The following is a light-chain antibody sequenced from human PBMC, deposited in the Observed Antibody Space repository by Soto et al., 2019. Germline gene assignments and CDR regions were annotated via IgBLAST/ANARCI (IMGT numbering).Light chain of an antibody. CDR1: SSNIGAGYD. V-gene: IGLV1-40*01. CDR2: GNN. Sequence: QSVLTQPPSVSGAPGQRVTISCTGSSSNIGAGYDVYWYQQLPGTAPKLLIYGNNNRPSGVPDRFSGSKSGTSASLAITGLQAEDEADYYCQSYDSSLGRVFGGGTKVTVL. J-gene: IGLJ2*01. CDR3: QSYDSSLGRV.